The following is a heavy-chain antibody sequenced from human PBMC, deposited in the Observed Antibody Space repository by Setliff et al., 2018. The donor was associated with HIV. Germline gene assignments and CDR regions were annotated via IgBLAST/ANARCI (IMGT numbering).Heavy chain of an antibody. J-gene: IGHJ6*02. CDR3: ARYDSSGYYPSSYYYGMDV. D-gene: IGHD3-22*01. V-gene: IGHV1-18*01. CDR1: GYTFTSYG. Sequence: ASVKVSCKASGYTFTSYGISWVRQAPGQGLEWMGWISALNGRTNYAQKLQGRVTMTTDTSTSTVYMDLRSLRSDDTAVYYCARYDSSGYYPSSYYYGMDVWGQGTTVTVSS. CDR2: ISALNGRT.